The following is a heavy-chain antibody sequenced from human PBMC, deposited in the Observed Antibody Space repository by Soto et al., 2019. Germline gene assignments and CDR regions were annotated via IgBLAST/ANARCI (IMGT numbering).Heavy chain of an antibody. CDR3: ARDLSGG. Sequence: EVQLVESGGGLVQPGGSLRLSCAASGFTFSSIWMHWVRQAPGKGLLWVSRIKTDGSSTCYADSVKGRFTISRDNTKNSLRLQMTCLRVEDTAVCSGARDLSGGWGQGTMV. J-gene: IGHJ3*01. V-gene: IGHV3-74*01. CDR2: IKTDGSST. D-gene: IGHD3-10*01. CDR1: GFTFSSIW.